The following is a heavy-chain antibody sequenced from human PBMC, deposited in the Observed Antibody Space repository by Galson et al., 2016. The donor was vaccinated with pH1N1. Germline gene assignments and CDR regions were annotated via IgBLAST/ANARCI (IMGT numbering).Heavy chain of an antibody. V-gene: IGHV3-30*02. J-gene: IGHJ6*03. CDR3: AGSSPYFYYHMGV. Sequence: SLRLSCAVSGYMLSSYGMHWVRQAPGKGLEWVAFIRYDGSEKYYADSVKGRFTISRDNSMSTLYVQMDSLRAEDTAVYYCAGSSPYFYYHMGVWGKGTTVTVSS. CDR2: IRYDGSEK. D-gene: IGHD6-25*01. CDR1: GYMLSSYG.